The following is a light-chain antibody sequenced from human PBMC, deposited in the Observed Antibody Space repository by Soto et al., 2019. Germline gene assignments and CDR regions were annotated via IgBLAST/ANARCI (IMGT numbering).Light chain of an antibody. J-gene: IGKJ4*01. V-gene: IGKV3-15*01. CDR1: QGVSRK. CDR3: QQHHTWPIT. Sequence: DIVMTQSPSTLSAAPGESVTVSCRASQGVSRKLAWYQHKPGQAPRLLISGASTGATGIPARFSGSGSGTEFTLTISSLQSEDCAIYYCQQHHTWPITFGGGTKVDIK. CDR2: GAS.